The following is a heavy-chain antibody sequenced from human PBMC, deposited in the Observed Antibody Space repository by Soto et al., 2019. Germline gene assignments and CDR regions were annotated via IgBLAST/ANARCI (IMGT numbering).Heavy chain of an antibody. CDR1: GGSFSGYY. V-gene: IGHV4-34*01. CDR2: INHSGST. J-gene: IGHJ3*02. CDR3: ARLKMDDYGDYDASDAFDI. D-gene: IGHD4-17*01. Sequence: WETLSLTCAVYGGSFSGYYWSWIRQPPGKGLEWIGEINHSGSTNYNPSLKSRVTISVDTSKNQFSLKLSSVTAADTAVYYCARLKMDDYGDYDASDAFDIWGQGTMVTVSS.